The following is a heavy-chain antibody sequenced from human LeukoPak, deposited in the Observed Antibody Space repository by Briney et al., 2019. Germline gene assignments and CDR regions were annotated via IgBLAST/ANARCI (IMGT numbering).Heavy chain of an antibody. V-gene: IGHV4-59*12. CDR3: ARLPNGDYADY. CDR1: GGSISSYY. CDR2: IYYSGST. J-gene: IGHJ4*02. Sequence: SETLSLTCTVSGGSISSYYWSWIRQPPGKGLEWIGYIYYSGSTNYNPSLKSRVTISVDTSKNQFSLKLSSVTAADTAVYYCARLPNGDYADYWGQGTLVTVSS. D-gene: IGHD4-17*01.